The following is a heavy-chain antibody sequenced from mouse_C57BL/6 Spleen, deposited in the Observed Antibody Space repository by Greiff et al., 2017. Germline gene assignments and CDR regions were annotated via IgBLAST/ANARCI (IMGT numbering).Heavy chain of an antibody. CDR3: ARRVHYDYDFFDY. CDR2: ISSGSSTI. D-gene: IGHD2-4*01. Sequence: EVKLMESGGGLVKPGGSLKLSCAASGFTFSDYGMHWVRQAPEKGLEWVAYISSGSSTIYYADTVKGRFTISRDNAKNTLFLQMSSLRSEDAAMYYCARRVHYDYDFFDYWGQGTTLTVSS. CDR1: GFTFSDYG. J-gene: IGHJ2*01. V-gene: IGHV5-17*01.